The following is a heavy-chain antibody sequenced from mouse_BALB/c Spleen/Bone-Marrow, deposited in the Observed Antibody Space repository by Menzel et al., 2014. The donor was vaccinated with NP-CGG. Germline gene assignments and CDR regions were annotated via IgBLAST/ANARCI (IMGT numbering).Heavy chain of an antibody. CDR3: VRHGYGNYGAMDY. Sequence: EVKLMESGGGLVQPKGSLKLSCAASGFTFNTYAMNWVRQAPGRGLEWVARIRSKSNNYTTYYADSVKDKFTNTKYDSQNMLYLQITILKTEDTAMYCCVRHGYGNYGAMDYWGQGTSVTVSS. D-gene: IGHD2-1*01. CDR2: IRSKSNNYTT. J-gene: IGHJ4*01. CDR1: GFTFNTYA. V-gene: IGHV10-1*02.